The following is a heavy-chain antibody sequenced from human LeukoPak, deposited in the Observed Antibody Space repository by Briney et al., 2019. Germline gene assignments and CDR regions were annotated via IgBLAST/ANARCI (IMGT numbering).Heavy chain of an antibody. CDR3: ARASTTVTPSLWYYYYGMDV. CDR2: MNPNSGNT. CDR1: GYTFTSYD. D-gene: IGHD4-17*01. V-gene: IGHV1-8*01. Sequence: ASVKVSCKASGYTFTSYDINWVRQATGQGLEWMGWMNPNSGNTGYAQKFQGRVTMTRNTSISTAYMELSSLRSEDTAAYYCARASTTVTPSLWYYYYGMDVWGQGTTVTVSS. J-gene: IGHJ6*02.